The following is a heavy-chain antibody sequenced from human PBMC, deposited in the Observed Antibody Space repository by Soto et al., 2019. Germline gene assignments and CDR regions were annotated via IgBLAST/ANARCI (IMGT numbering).Heavy chain of an antibody. V-gene: IGHV4-39*01. D-gene: IGHD6-19*01. J-gene: IGHJ4*02. CDR2: IYYSGST. Sequence: SETLSLTCTVSGGSISGSSYYWGWIRQPPGKGLEWIGSIYYSGSTYYNPSLKSRVTISVDTSKNQFSLKLSSVTAADTAVYYCARFLLRSGGWRYYFDYWGQGTLVTVSS. CDR3: ARFLLRSGGWRYYFDY. CDR1: GGSISGSSYY.